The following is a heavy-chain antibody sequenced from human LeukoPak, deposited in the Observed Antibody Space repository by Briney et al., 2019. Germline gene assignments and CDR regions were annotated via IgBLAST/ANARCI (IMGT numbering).Heavy chain of an antibody. V-gene: IGHV3-30*04. CDR2: ISYDGSNK. D-gene: IGHD6-6*01. CDR1: GFTFSSYA. J-gene: IGHJ6*03. CDR3: AREGYSSSSGPGNYYYYYMDV. Sequence: GGSLRLSCAASGFTFSSYAMHWVRQAPGKGLEWVAVISYDGSNKYYADSVKGRFTISRDNSKNTLYLQMNSLRAEDTAVYYCAREGYSSSSGPGNYYYYYMDVWGKGTTVTVSS.